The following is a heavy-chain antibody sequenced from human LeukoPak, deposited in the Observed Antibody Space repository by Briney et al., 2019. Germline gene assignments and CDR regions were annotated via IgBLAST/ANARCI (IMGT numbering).Heavy chain of an antibody. J-gene: IGHJ6*02. CDR2: ISYDGSNK. V-gene: IGHV3-30-3*01. CDR3: ARDAGDIVVVPAATRREYYYYGMDV. CDR1: GFTFSSYA. Sequence: GGSLRLSCAASGFTFSSYATHWVRQAPGKGLGWVAVISYDGSNKYYADSVKGRFTISRDNSKNTLYLQMNSLRAEDTAVYYCARDAGDIVVVPAATRREYYYYGMDVWGQGTTVTVSS. D-gene: IGHD2-2*01.